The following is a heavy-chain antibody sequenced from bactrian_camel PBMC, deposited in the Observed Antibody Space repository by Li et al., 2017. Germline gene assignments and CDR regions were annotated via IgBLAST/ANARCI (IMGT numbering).Heavy chain of an antibody. J-gene: IGHJ4*01. V-gene: IGHV3S31*01. CDR1: GFTFSSYA. CDR3: SALCGPWIDVNY. CDR2: IDHDGGIT. Sequence: VQLVESGGGLVQPGGSLRLSCAASGFTFSSYAMAWVRQAPGKGLEWVSGIDHDGGITYYSDSVKGRFTISRDNAKNTLYLQMNSLKTEDTAMYYCSALCGPWIDVNYWGQGTQVTVS. D-gene: IGHD8*01.